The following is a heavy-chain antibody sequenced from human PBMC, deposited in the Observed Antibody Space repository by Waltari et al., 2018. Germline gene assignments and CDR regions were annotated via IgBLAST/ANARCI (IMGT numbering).Heavy chain of an antibody. D-gene: IGHD6-19*01. CDR2: IAGGGDRT. V-gene: IGHV3-23*01. CDR3: AKKGGSSAWPNYYFDY. Sequence: EVHLLESGGGLVQPGGSLRLSCAASGLRFSDYAMNWVRQAPGKGLEWVSVIAGGGDRTLYADSVKGRFTISRDNSKNTVYLQMNSLRVEDTAEYYCAKKGGSSAWPNYYFDYWGRGSLVTVSS. J-gene: IGHJ4*02. CDR1: GLRFSDYA.